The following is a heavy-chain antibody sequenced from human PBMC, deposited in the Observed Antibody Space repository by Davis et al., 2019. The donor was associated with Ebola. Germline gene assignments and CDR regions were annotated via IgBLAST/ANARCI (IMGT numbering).Heavy chain of an antibody. Sequence: ASVKVSCKASGYTFTGYYMHWVRQAPGQGLEWMGWINPNSGGTNYAQKFQGRVTMTRDTSISTAYMELSRLRSDDTAVYYCARTRRSSDSSGYYSPFDYWGQGTLVTVSS. J-gene: IGHJ4*02. D-gene: IGHD3-22*01. CDR3: ARTRRSSDSSGYYSPFDY. V-gene: IGHV1-2*02. CDR2: INPNSGGT. CDR1: GYTFTGYY.